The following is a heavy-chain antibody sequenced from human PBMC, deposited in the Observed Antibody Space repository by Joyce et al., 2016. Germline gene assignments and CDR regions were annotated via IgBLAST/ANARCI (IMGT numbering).Heavy chain of an antibody. J-gene: IGHJ6*02. D-gene: IGHD1-14*01. CDR3: ARGGTSSDHYFFYTLDV. CDR1: GGAFSNYT. Sequence: QVLLVQSGAAVKRPGSSLRVSCKSSGGAFSNYTVNWVRQAPGRRLEWMGGIIPFFEAAKYAEDFQGRVTLTADQSTRTAYLELSSLTSADTAVYYCARGGTSSDHYFFYTLDVWGPGTTVIVSS. V-gene: IGHV1-69*12. CDR2: IIPFFEAA.